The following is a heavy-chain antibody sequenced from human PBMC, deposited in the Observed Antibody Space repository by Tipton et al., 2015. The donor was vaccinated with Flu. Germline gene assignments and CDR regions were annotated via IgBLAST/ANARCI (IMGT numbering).Heavy chain of an antibody. CDR3: ARVGDLWSGTNYGLDV. Sequence: TLSLTCTVSGGSISSYYWSWIRQPAGKGLEWIGRFYTTGSTNYSPSLKSRVTMSVDTSKNQSSLRLSSVTAADTAVYYCARVGDLWSGTNYGLDVWGQGTTVTVSS. D-gene: IGHD3-3*01. CDR1: GGSISSYY. V-gene: IGHV4-4*07. J-gene: IGHJ6*02. CDR2: FYTTGST.